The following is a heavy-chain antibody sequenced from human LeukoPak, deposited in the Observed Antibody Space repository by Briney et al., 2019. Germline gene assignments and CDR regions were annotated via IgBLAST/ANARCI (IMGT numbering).Heavy chain of an antibody. CDR1: GFTFSTYS. CDR3: AKLGYCSSISCYILDY. D-gene: IGHD2-2*02. V-gene: IGHV3-48*01. J-gene: IGHJ4*02. CDR2: ISSSSTSI. Sequence: GGYLRLSCAASGFTFSTYSMTWVRQAPGKGLEWISYISSSSTSIYYADSVKGRFTISRDNAKNSLYLQMNSLRAEDTAVYYCAKLGYCSSISCYILDYWGQGTLVTVSS.